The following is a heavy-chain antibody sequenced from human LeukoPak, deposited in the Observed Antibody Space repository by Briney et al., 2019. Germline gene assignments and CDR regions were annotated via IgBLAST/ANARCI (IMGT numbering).Heavy chain of an antibody. D-gene: IGHD4-17*01. CDR1: GGSISSGGYY. Sequence: TPSETLSLTCTVSGGSISSGGYYWSWIRQRPGKGLEWIGYIYYSGSTYYNPSLKSRVTISVDTSKNQFSLKLSSVTAADTAVYYCARGDYGDYVEFDYWGQGTLVTVSS. J-gene: IGHJ4*02. CDR2: IYYSGST. V-gene: IGHV4-31*03. CDR3: ARGDYGDYVEFDY.